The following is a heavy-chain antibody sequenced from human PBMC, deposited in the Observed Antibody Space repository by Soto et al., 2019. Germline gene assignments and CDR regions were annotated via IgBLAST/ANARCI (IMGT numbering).Heavy chain of an antibody. CDR3: ARAHCSGGGCYPGIY. D-gene: IGHD2-15*01. CDR1: GFNFRTYW. CDR2: MNQGGSEK. V-gene: IGHV3-7*01. Sequence: EVQLVESGGGLVQPGGSLRLSCAASGFNFRTYWMSWVRQAPGKGLEWVANMNQGGSEKYYVDSVEGRFTISRDNAKNSLFLQMDSLRAEDTAVYYCARAHCSGGGCYPGIYWGQGTLVTVSS. J-gene: IGHJ4*02.